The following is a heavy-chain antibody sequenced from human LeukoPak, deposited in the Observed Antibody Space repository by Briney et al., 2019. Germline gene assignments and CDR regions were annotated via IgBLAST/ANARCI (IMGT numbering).Heavy chain of an antibody. Sequence: SETLSLTCIVSGGSISSSNYYWGWIRQPPGKGLEWIGSIYYSGSTYYTPSLKSRVTISVDTSKNQFSLKLSSVTTTDTAVYYCARANLYYFDYWGQGTPVTVSS. J-gene: IGHJ4*02. CDR3: ARANLYYFDY. CDR2: IYYSGST. V-gene: IGHV4-39*07. CDR1: GGSISSSNYY.